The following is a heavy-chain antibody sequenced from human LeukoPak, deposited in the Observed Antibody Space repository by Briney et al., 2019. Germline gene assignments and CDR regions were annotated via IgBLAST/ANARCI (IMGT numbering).Heavy chain of an antibody. D-gene: IGHD6-6*01. V-gene: IGHV3-66*02. CDR3: ARAGGYSSSSYYFDY. Sequence: GGSLRLSCAASGFTVSSNYMSWVRQAPGKGLEWVSVIYSGGSTYYADSMKGRFTISRDNSKNTLYLQMNSLRAEDTAVYYCARAGGYSSSSYYFDYWGQGTLVTVSS. CDR2: IYSGGST. J-gene: IGHJ4*02. CDR1: GFTVSSNY.